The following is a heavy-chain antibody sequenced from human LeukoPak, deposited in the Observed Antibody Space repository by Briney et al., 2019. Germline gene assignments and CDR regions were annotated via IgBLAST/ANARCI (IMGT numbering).Heavy chain of an antibody. Sequence: SSQTLSLTCTVSGGSISSGGYYWSWIRQHPGKGLEWIGYIYYSGRTYYNPSLKSRVTISVDTSKNQFSLKLSSVTAADTAVYYCARDRHSSSWYGVDYWGQGTLVTVSS. CDR1: GGSISSGGYY. CDR3: ARDRHSSSWYGVDY. J-gene: IGHJ4*02. D-gene: IGHD6-13*01. V-gene: IGHV4-31*03. CDR2: IYYSGRT.